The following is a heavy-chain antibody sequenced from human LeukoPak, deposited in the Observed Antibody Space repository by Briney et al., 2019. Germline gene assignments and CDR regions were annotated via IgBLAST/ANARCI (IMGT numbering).Heavy chain of an antibody. J-gene: IGHJ4*02. V-gene: IGHV3-NL1*01. CDR2: IYSGGST. CDR3: ASRTGVTIDY. Sequence: GGSLRLSCAASGFTFSSYGMHWVRQAPGKGLEWVSVIYSGGSTYYADSVKGRFTISRDNSKNTLYLQMNSLRAEDTAVYYCASRTGVTIDYWGQGILVTVSS. D-gene: IGHD4-17*01. CDR1: GFTFSSYG.